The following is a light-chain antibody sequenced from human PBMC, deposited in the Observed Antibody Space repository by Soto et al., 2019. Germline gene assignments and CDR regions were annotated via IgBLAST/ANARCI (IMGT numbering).Light chain of an antibody. Sequence: DVQMTQSPSSVSASVGDRVTITCRASQGISSWLAWYQQKPGKDPKLLIYAASSLQSGVSSMFSGSGSGTDFTLTICSLQPEDFATYYWQQANRFPRTFGEGTKVAIK. CDR2: AAS. CDR1: QGISSW. CDR3: QQANRFPRT. J-gene: IGKJ1*01. V-gene: IGKV1-12*01.